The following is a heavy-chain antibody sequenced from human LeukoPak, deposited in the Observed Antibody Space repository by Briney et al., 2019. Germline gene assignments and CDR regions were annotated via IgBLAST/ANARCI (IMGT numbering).Heavy chain of an antibody. V-gene: IGHV1-69*04. CDR3: ARAKYYYDSSGYYLFDY. CDR1: GGTFSSYA. J-gene: IGHJ4*02. D-gene: IGHD3-22*01. CDR2: IIPILGIA. Sequence: SVKVSCKASGGTFSSYAISWVRQAPGQGLEWMGRIIPILGIANYAQKFQGRVTITADKSTSTAYMELSSLRSEDTAVYYCARAKYYYDSSGYYLFDYWGQGTLVTVSS.